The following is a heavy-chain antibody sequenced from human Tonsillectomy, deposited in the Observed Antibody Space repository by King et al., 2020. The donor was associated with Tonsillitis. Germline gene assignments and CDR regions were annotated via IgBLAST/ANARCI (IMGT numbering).Heavy chain of an antibody. J-gene: IGHJ4*02. V-gene: IGHV4-31*03. CDR1: GGSISSGGYY. CDR3: AIVRDSSYRVINAVDY. D-gene: IGHD3-22*01. CDR2: IYYSGST. Sequence: QLQESGPGLVKPSQTLSLTCTVSGGSISSGGYYWSWIRQHPGKGLEWIGYIYYSGSTYYNPSLKSRVTISVDKSKNQFSLKLSSVTAADTTLYYCAIVRDSSYRVINAVDYWGQGTLVTVSS.